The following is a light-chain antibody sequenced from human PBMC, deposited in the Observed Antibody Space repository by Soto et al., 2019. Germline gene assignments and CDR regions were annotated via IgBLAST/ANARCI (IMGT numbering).Light chain of an antibody. CDR3: QTWGTGIQV. CDR2: LNSDGSH. V-gene: IGLV4-69*01. Sequence: QSVLTQSPSASASLGASVKLTCTLSSGHSSYAIAWHQQQPEKGPRYLMKLNSDGSHSKGDGIPDRFSDSSSGAERYLTISSLQSEDEADYYCQTWGTGIQVFGGGTKLTVL. CDR1: SGHSSYA. J-gene: IGLJ2*01.